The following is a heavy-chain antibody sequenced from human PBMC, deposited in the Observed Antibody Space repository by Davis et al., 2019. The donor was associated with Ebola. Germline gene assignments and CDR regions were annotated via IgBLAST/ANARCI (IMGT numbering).Heavy chain of an antibody. J-gene: IGHJ6*03. D-gene: IGHD7-27*01. V-gene: IGHV3-53*01. CDR1: GLTISNNY. CDR3: AASVAATGVYYYYMDV. CDR2: IYTSGDK. Sequence: WTASGLTISNNYMSWVRQAPGKGMEWVATIYTSGDKYYAGSVRGRFTISRDISKNTLSLQMNSLRADDTAVYYCAASVAATGVYYYYMDVWGKGTAVSVSS.